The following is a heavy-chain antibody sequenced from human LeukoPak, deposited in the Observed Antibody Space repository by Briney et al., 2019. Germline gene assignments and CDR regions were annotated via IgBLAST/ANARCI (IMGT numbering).Heavy chain of an antibody. J-gene: IGHJ4*02. CDR3: ARGRFNYDSTGYSSFYY. D-gene: IGHD3-22*01. V-gene: IGHV3-7*01. CDR2: IKEDGSEK. CDR1: RVTFSSYW. Sequence: PGGSLRLSCAASRVTFSSYWMSWVRQAPGKGLEWVANIKEDGSEKYYVDSVKGRFTISRDNAKTSVYLQMNSLRAEDTAVYYCARGRFNYDSTGYSSFYYWGQGTLVTVSS.